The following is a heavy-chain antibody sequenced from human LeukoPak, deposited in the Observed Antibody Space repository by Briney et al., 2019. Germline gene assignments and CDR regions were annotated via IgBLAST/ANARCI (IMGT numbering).Heavy chain of an antibody. D-gene: IGHD3-22*01. CDR3: ARGGIAGYYDSSGSDY. CDR2: INPNSGGT. V-gene: IGHV1-2*02. CDR1: GYTFTSYG. J-gene: IGHJ4*02. Sequence: ASVKVSCKGSGYTFTSYGISWVRQAPGQGLEWMGWINPNSGGTNYAQKFQGRVTMTRDTSISTAYMELSRLRSDDTAVYYCARGGIAGYYDSSGSDYWGQGTLVTVSS.